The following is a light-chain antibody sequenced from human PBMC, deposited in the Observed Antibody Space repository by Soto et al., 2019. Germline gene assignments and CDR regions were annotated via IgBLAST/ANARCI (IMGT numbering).Light chain of an antibody. CDR2: TTS. CDR3: QKGFSRHRT. CDR1: QSIRSD. V-gene: IGKV1-39*01. Sequence: DIQMTQSPSSLSASVVDRVTITCRASQSIRSDLNWYQQRTGKAPKLLIYTTSDLESGVPSSFSGSGSGTDCTINISHLHPEDFATYFCQKGFSRHRTSGLGTTVEVK. J-gene: IGKJ1*01.